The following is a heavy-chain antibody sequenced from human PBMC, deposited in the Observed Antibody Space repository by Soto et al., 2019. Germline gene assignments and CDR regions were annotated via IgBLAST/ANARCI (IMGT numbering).Heavy chain of an antibody. CDR2: ISGSGGST. J-gene: IGHJ2*01. D-gene: IGHD4-17*01. CDR3: ATSKSNYGDYVSLWYFDL. CDR1: GFTFSSYA. Sequence: EVQLLESGGGLVQPGGSLRLSCAASGFTFSSYAMSWVRQAPGKGLEWVSAISGSGGSTYYADSVKGRFTISRDNSKNTLYLQMNSLRAEDMAVYYCATSKSNYGDYVSLWYFDLWGRGTLVTVSS. V-gene: IGHV3-23*01.